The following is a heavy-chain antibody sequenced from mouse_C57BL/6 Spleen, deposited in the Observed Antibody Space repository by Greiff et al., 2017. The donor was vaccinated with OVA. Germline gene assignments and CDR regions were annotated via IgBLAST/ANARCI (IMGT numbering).Heavy chain of an antibody. Sequence: EVKLMESGEGLVKPGGSLKLSCAASGFAFSSYAMSWVRQTPEKRLEWVAYISSGGDYIYYADTVKGRFTISRDNARNTLYLQMSSLKSEDTAMYYCTIMVTTTGYAMDYWGQGTSVTVSS. CDR3: TIMVTTTGYAMDY. CDR1: GFAFSSYA. CDR2: ISSGGDYI. V-gene: IGHV5-9-1*02. J-gene: IGHJ4*01. D-gene: IGHD2-2*01.